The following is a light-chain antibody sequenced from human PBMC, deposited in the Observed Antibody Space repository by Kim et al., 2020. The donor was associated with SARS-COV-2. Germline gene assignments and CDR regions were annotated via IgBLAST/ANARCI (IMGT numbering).Light chain of an antibody. J-gene: IGKJ5*01. V-gene: IGKV3-11*01. Sequence: LSPGERATLPCRASQSVSNNLACYQQKPGQAPRLLIADASNRATGIPARFSGSGSGTDFTLTISSLEPEDFAVYYCQQRYNWPHTFGQGTRLEIK. CDR3: QQRYNWPHT. CDR1: QSVSNN. CDR2: DAS.